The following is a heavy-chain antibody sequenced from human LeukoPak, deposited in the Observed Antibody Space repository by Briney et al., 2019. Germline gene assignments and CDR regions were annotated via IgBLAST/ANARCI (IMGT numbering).Heavy chain of an antibody. V-gene: IGHV3-7*04. Sequence: GRSLRPSCAASGFTFSSQWTSWVRQAPGKGLEWVANIKADGSKENYEDSVKGRLTISRDNAKNSLYLQMSSLLTADTAINYFARAYTWGQETRVTVSS. D-gene: IGHD2-2*02. CDR1: GFTFSSQW. CDR3: ARAYT. CDR2: IKADGSKE. J-gene: IGHJ5*02.